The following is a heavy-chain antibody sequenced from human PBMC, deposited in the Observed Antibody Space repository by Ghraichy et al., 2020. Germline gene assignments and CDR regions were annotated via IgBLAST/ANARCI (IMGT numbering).Heavy chain of an antibody. CDR3: AKDLGYSSEGMDY. CDR2: ISYDGSSK. V-gene: IGHV3-30*18. D-gene: IGHD6-25*01. Sequence: GESLNISCAASGFTFSGYGMHWVRQAPGKGLEWVTVISYDGSSKYYADSVKGRFTISRDNSKNTLYLQMNSLRAEDTAVYYCAKDLGYSSEGMDYWGQGTLVTVSS. J-gene: IGHJ4*02. CDR1: GFTFSGYG.